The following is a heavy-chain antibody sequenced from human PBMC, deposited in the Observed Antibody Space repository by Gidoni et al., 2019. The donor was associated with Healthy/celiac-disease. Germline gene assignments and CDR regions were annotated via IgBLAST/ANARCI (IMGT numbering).Heavy chain of an antibody. CDR1: GFPFRRYS. D-gene: IGHD2-2*01. Sequence: EVQLVESGGGLVKPGGSLSVSCPASGFPFRRYSMNWVRQAPGKGLEWVSSISRRSSYIYYADSVKGRFTISRDNAKNSLYLQMNSLRAEDTAVYYCARDRVVVPAAIGYYYGMDVWGQGTTVTVSS. CDR2: ISRRSSYI. J-gene: IGHJ6*02. CDR3: ARDRVVVPAAIGYYYGMDV. V-gene: IGHV3-21*01.